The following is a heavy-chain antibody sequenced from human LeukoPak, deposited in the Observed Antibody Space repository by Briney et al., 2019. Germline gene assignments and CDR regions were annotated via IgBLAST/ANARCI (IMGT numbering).Heavy chain of an antibody. D-gene: IGHD6-13*01. CDR1: GGSFSGYY. V-gene: IGHV4-34*01. J-gene: IGHJ5*02. Sequence: SETLSLTCAVYGGSFSGYYWSWIRQPPGKGLEWIGEINHSGSTNYNPSLKSRVTISVDTSKNQFSLKLRSVTAADTAVYYCARARYSSSWYKGWFDPWGQGTLVTVSS. CDR3: ARARYSSSWYKGWFDP. CDR2: INHSGST.